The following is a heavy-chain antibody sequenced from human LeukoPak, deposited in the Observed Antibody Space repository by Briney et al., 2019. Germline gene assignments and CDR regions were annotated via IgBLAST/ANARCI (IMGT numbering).Heavy chain of an antibody. D-gene: IGHD6-19*01. Sequence: GGSLRLSCAASGFTFSSYAMSWVRRAPGKGLEWVSAISGSGGSTYYADSVKGRFTISRDNSKNTLYLQMNSLRAEDTAVYYCAKDSSGWYGGFDYWGQGTLVTVSS. CDR3: AKDSSGWYGGFDY. CDR2: ISGSGGST. V-gene: IGHV3-23*01. J-gene: IGHJ4*02. CDR1: GFTFSSYA.